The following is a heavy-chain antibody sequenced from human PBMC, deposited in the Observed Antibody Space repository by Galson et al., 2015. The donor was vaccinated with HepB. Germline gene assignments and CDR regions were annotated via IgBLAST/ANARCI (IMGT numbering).Heavy chain of an antibody. Sequence: SVKVSCKASGYTFTSYGISWVRQAPGQGLEWMGWISAYNGNTNYAQKLQGRVTMTTNTSTSTAYMELRSLRSDDTAVYYCAREVGATNSGAYYYYYYMDVWGKGTTVTIAS. CDR2: ISAYNGNT. J-gene: IGHJ6*03. V-gene: IGHV1-18*01. CDR1: GYTFTSYG. D-gene: IGHD1-26*01. CDR3: AREVGATNSGAYYYYYYMDV.